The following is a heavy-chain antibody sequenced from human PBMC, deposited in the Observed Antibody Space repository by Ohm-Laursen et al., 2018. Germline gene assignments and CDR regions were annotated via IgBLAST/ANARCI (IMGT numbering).Heavy chain of an antibody. CDR3: ARGWLQFNYFDY. Sequence: VSSVKVSCKASGGTFSSYAISWVRQAPGQGLEWMGGIIPIFGTANYAQKFQGRVTITADESTSTAYMELSSLRSEDTAVYYCARGWLQFNYFDYWGQGTLVTVSS. CDR1: GGTFSSYA. V-gene: IGHV1-69*01. J-gene: IGHJ4*02. D-gene: IGHD5-24*01. CDR2: IIPIFGTA.